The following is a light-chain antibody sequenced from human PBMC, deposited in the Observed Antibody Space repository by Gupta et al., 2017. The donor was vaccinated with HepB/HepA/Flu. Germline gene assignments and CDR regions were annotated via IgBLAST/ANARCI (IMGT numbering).Light chain of an antibody. V-gene: IGLV2-23*02. CDR2: EVS. CDR3: WSYEGNDVRE. Sequence: QSALTQPASVSVSRGQSITISCTGTSSDIGSYNLVPWYQQYPGKTPKLLIFEVSKRPSGVSNRFAASKSGNTASLTISGVEGEDEAAYHCWSYEGNDVREFGGGTKLTVL. J-gene: IGLJ3*02. CDR1: SSDIGSYNL.